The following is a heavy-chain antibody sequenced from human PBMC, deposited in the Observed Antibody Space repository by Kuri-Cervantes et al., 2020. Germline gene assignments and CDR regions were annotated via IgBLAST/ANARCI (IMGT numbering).Heavy chain of an antibody. CDR2: IIPILGIA. V-gene: IGHV1-69*04. Sequence: SVKVSCKASGYTFTSYDISWVRQAPGQGLEWMGRIIPILGIANYAQKFQGRVTITADKSTSTAYMELSSLRSEDTAVYYCARRGVYGMDVWGQGTTVTVSS. CDR3: ARRGVYGMDV. J-gene: IGHJ6*02. D-gene: IGHD2-8*01. CDR1: GYTFTSYD.